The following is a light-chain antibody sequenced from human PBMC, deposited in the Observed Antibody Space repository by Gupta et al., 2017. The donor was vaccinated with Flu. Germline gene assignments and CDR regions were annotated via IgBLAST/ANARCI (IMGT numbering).Light chain of an antibody. CDR1: NSGSNG. V-gene: IGLV1-44*01. Sequence: NSGSNGVSSYQNLPGTAPSLLSYNENQRPSGVPDRFAGSKAGTSASLAIGGLQSEDEADYYRAAGDDSLTALSAEDSLTGLWVFGGGTKLTVL. CDR2: NEN. J-gene: IGLJ3*02. CDR3: AAGDDSLTALSAEDSLTGLWV.